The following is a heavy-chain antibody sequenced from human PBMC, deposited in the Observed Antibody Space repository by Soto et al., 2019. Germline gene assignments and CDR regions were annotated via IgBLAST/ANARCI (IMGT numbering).Heavy chain of an antibody. CDR2: IYYSGST. CDR1: GGSISSSSYY. Sequence: PSETLSLTCTVSGGSISSSSYYWGWIRQPPGKGLECIGSIYYSGSTYYNPSLKSRVTISVDTSKNQFSLKLSSVTAADTAVYYCVRYRYEDNWFDPWGQGTLVTVSS. CDR3: VRYRYEDNWFDP. V-gene: IGHV4-39*01. D-gene: IGHD5-12*01. J-gene: IGHJ5*02.